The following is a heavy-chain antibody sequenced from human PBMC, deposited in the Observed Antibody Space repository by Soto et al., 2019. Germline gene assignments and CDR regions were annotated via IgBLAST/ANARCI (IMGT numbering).Heavy chain of an antibody. Sequence: PGGSLRLSCGAGGFCLGAFGLDWVRQAPGKGLEWVAGISSDGNKSYYADSVTCRFSISRDIYMNTLYLQMNSLRPEDTAVYYCAKVGDVYNSFFDYWGQATPVTVCS. CDR1: GFCLGAFG. D-gene: IGHD1-26*01. J-gene: IGHJ4*02. V-gene: IGHV3-30*18. CDR3: AKVGDVYNSFFDY. CDR2: ISSDGNKS.